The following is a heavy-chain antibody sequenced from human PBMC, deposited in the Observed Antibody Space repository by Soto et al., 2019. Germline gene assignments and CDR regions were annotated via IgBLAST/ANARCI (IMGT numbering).Heavy chain of an antibody. J-gene: IGHJ6*03. CDR1: GYTFTSYD. D-gene: IGHD2-15*01. CDR3: ARGGGYCSGGSCYGPYYYYYMDV. CDR2: MNPNSGNT. V-gene: IGHV1-8*01. Sequence: QVQLVQSGAEVKKPGASVKVSCKASGYTFTSYDINWVRQATGQGLEWMGWMNPNSGNTGYAQKFQGRVTMTRNTSISTDYMELSSLRSEDTAVYYCARGGGYCSGGSCYGPYYYYYMDVWGKGTTVTVSS.